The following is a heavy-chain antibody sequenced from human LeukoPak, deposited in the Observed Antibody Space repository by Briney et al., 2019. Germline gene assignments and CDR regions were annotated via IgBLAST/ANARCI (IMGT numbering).Heavy chain of an antibody. Sequence: PSETLSLTCTVSGGSIRSYYWSWIRQPPGKGLQWIGYIYYSGSTKYNPSLKSRVTISVDTSKNQFSLRLSSVTAADTAVYYCARHSSITGGRLSGYWLDPWGQGTLVTVSS. CDR3: ARHSSITGGRLSGYWLDP. CDR1: GGSIRSYY. CDR2: IYYSGST. V-gene: IGHV4-59*08. J-gene: IGHJ5*02. D-gene: IGHD7-27*01.